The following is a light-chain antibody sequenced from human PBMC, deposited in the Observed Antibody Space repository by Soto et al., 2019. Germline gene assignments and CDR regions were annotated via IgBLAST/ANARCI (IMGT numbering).Light chain of an antibody. J-gene: IGKJ2*01. V-gene: IGKV3-15*01. CDR1: QSISSS. CDR3: QQYNNGPTYT. Sequence: EIVMTQSPATLSVSPGERATLSCRASQSISSSLAWYQQKPGQAPRLLIYGASTRATGIPARFSGSGSGTEFPLTISSLQSKDFADYYCQQYNNGPTYTFGQGTKLEIK. CDR2: GAS.